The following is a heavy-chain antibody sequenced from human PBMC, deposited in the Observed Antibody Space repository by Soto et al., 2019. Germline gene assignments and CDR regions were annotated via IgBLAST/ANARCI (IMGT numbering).Heavy chain of an antibody. CDR3: ARSYCSSTSCYLPHAAFDI. D-gene: IGHD2-2*01. CDR2: IKQDGTEK. V-gene: IGHV3-7*03. CDR1: GFTFSSYW. J-gene: IGHJ3*02. Sequence: GGSLRLSCAASGFTFSSYWMSWVRQAPGKGLAWVADIKQDGTEKYYVDSVKGRFTISRDNAKNSLYLQMNSLRSEDTAVYYCARSYCSSTSCYLPHAAFDIWGQGTMVTVS.